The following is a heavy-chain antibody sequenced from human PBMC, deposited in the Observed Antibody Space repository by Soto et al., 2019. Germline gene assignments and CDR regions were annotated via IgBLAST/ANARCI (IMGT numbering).Heavy chain of an antibody. V-gene: IGHV1-2*04. CDR3: ARGEVGYYYYGMDV. J-gene: IGHJ6*02. CDR2: INPNSGGT. D-gene: IGHD2-2*01. Sequence: ASVKVSCKASGYTFTGYYMHWVRRAPGQGLEWMGWINPNSGGTNYAQKFQGWVTMTRDTSISTAYMELSRLRSDDTAVYYCARGEVGYYYYGMDVWGQGTRSPSP. CDR1: GYTFTGYY.